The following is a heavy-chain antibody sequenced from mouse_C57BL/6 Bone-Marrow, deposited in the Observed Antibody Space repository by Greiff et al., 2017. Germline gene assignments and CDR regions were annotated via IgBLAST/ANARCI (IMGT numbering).Heavy chain of an antibody. CDR1: GFTFSSYA. CDR3: TTKSLGRGWCFDV. J-gene: IGHJ1*03. D-gene: IGHD6-2*01. CDR2: ISSGGDYI. V-gene: IGHV5-9-1*02. Sequence: EVMLVESGEGLVKPGGSLKLSCAASGFTFSSYAMSWVRQTPEKRLEWVAYISSGGDYIYYADTVKGRFTISRDNARNTLYLQMSSLKSEDTAMYYCTTKSLGRGWCFDVWGTGTTVTVSS.